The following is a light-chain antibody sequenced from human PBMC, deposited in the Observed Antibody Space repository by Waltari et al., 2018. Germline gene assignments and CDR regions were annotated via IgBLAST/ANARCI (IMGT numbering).Light chain of an antibody. CDR1: QRITTNS. CDR3: LQYHISPLT. CDR2: GTS. Sequence: EVVLTQSPGTLSLSPGERATLSCRASQRITTNSLAWYQQKPGQAPRFLIYGTSSRATGIPDRFTGSGSGTDFTLTISRLEPGDFAVYYCLQYHISPLTFGGGTKVEIK. V-gene: IGKV3-20*01. J-gene: IGKJ4*01.